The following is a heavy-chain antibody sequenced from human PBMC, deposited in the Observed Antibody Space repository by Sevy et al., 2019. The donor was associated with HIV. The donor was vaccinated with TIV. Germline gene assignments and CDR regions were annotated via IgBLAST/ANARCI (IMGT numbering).Heavy chain of an antibody. J-gene: IGHJ4*02. CDR2: ISSGGSTI. Sequence: GGSLRLSCAASIFTFSDYYMTWIRQAPGKGLECVSHISSGGSTIHYADSVKGRFTISRDNAKKSLYLQMNSLTAEDTAVYYCARVRYNYGSYYFDYWGQGTLVTVSS. D-gene: IGHD5-18*01. V-gene: IGHV3-11*01. CDR3: ARVRYNYGSYYFDY. CDR1: IFTFSDYY.